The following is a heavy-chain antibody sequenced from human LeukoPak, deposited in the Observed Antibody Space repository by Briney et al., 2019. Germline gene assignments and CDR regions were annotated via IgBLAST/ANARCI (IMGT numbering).Heavy chain of an antibody. CDR1: GFPFRAYG. CDR2: IWYNGKNK. D-gene: IGHD2-21*01. V-gene: IGHV3-33*01. CDR3: VRRELSCGHLPH. J-gene: IGHJ4*02. Sequence: QPGKSLRLSCAASGFPFRAYGMHWVRQAPGKGLEWVAVIWYNGKNKFYAESVKGRFTISRDNPRNTPYLQMNSLRVEDTAVYYCVRRELSCGHLPHWGQGTLVTVSS.